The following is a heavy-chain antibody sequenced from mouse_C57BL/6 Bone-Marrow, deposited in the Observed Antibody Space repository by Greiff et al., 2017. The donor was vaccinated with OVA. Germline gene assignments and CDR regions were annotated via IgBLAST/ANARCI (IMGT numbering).Heavy chain of an antibody. CDR1: GYTFTSYW. CDR3: ARSYYYGSRNWYFDV. D-gene: IGHD1-1*01. J-gene: IGHJ1*03. Sequence: VQLQQSGAELVKPGASVKMSCKASGYTFTSYWITWVKQRPGQGLEWIGDIYPGSGSTNYNEKFKSKATLTVDTSSSTAYMQLSSLTSEDSAVYYCARSYYYGSRNWYFDVWGTGTTVTVSS. CDR2: IYPGSGST. V-gene: IGHV1-55*01.